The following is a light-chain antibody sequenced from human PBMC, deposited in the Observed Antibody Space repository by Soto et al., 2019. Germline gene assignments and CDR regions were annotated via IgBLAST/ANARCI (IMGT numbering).Light chain of an antibody. J-gene: IGKJ2*01. V-gene: IGKV3-15*01. CDR1: QSVSSN. CDR3: HQYDDGPYT. Sequence: EIVMTQSPATLSLSPGERATLSCRASQSVSSNVAWYQQIPGQTPRLLIYGASTRATGIPVRFSGSGSGTELTLTISSLQSEDFAVYYCHQYDDGPYTFGQGTKVEI. CDR2: GAS.